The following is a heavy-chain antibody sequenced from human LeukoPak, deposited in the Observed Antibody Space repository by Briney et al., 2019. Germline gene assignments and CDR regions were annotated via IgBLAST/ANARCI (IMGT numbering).Heavy chain of an antibody. J-gene: IGHJ4*02. CDR1: GFAFSSYA. V-gene: IGHV3-21*01. D-gene: IGHD5-18*01. Sequence: GGSLRLSCAASGFAFSSYAMSWVRQAPGKGLEWVSSIGSSSTYIYYADSAKGRFTISRDNAKNSLYLQMNSLRVEDTAVYYCAASTKHTAMVDYWGQGTLVTVSS. CDR3: AASTKHTAMVDY. CDR2: IGSSSTYI.